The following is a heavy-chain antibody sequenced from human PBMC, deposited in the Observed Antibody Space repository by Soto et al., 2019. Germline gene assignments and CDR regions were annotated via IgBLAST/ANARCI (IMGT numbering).Heavy chain of an antibody. D-gene: IGHD3-3*01. CDR2: ISWNSGSI. V-gene: IGHV3-9*01. CDR3: AKEKRLRFLEWLSQAYFDY. J-gene: IGHJ4*02. Sequence: EVQLVESGGGLVQPGRSLRLSCAASGFTFDDYAMHWVRQAPGKGLEWVSGISWNSGSIGYADSMKGRFTISRDNAKNSLYLQMNSLRAEDTALYYCAKEKRLRFLEWLSQAYFDYWGQGTLVTVSS. CDR1: GFTFDDYA.